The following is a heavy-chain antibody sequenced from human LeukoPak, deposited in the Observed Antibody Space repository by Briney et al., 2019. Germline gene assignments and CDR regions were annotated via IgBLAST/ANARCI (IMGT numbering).Heavy chain of an antibody. CDR2: ISYDGTNE. Sequence: GGSLRLSCAASGFTFSLYRMHWIRQAPGKGLDSVAVISYDGTNEFYVDSVKGRFTISRDNSKSTLYLQMNSLKAEDTAVYYCAKDFSYYYDTSGSSAFDIWGQGTMVTVSS. CDR3: AKDFSYYYDTSGSSAFDI. D-gene: IGHD3-22*01. CDR1: GFTFSLYR. V-gene: IGHV3-30*18. J-gene: IGHJ3*02.